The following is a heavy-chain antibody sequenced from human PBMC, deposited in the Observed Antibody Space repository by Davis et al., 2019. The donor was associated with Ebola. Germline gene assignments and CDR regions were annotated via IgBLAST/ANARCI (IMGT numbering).Heavy chain of an antibody. CDR3: VVVVAATGGYFDY. D-gene: IGHD2-15*01. CDR2: INSDGSST. V-gene: IGHV3-74*01. CDR1: GFTVSSNY. J-gene: IGHJ4*02. Sequence: HTGGSLRLSCAASGFTVSSNYMSWVRQAPGKGLVWVSRINSDGSSTSYADSVKGRFTIFRDNAKNTLYLQMNSLRAEDTAVYYCVVVVAATGGYFDYWGQGTLVTVSS.